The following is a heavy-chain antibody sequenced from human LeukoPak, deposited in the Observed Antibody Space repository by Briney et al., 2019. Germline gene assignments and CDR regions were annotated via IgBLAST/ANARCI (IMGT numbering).Heavy chain of an antibody. Sequence: GGSLRLSCAASGFTFSSNSMNWVRQTPGKGLEWVSSISSSSSYIYYADSVKGRFTISRDNAKNSLYLQMNSLRAEDTAVYYCARDGGRGYYDYWGQGTLVTVSS. J-gene: IGHJ4*02. CDR2: ISSSSSYI. D-gene: IGHD1-26*01. CDR1: GFTFSSNS. CDR3: ARDGGRGYYDY. V-gene: IGHV3-21*01.